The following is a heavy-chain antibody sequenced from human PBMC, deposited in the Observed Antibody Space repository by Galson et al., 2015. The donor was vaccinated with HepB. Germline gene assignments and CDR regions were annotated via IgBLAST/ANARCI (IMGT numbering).Heavy chain of an antibody. CDR3: AAADKYYDFWSGYYMGMDV. Sequence: SVKVSCKASGFTFTSSAVQWVRQARGQRLEWIGWIVVGSGNTNYAQKFQERVTITRDMSTSTAYMELSSLRSEDTAVYYCAAADKYYDFWSGYYMGMDVWGQGTTVTVSS. CDR1: GFTFTSSA. V-gene: IGHV1-58*01. J-gene: IGHJ6*02. D-gene: IGHD3-3*01. CDR2: IVVGSGNT.